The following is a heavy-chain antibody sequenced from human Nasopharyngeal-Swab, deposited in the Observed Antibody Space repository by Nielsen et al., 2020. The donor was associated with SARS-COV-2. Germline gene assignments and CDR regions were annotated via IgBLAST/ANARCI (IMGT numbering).Heavy chain of an antibody. CDR2: IHYSGST. D-gene: IGHD3-10*01. V-gene: IGHV4-39*07. J-gene: IGHJ6*03. Sequence: RQAPGKGLEWIGSIHYSGSTYYSPSLKSRVTISVDTSKNQFSLKLSSVTAADTAVYYCARERGRGGIWNYYYYYMDVWGKGTTVTVSS. CDR3: ARERGRGGIWNYYYYYMDV.